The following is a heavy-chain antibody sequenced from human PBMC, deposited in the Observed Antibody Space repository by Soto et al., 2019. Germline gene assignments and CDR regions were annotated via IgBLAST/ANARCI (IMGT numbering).Heavy chain of an antibody. Sequence: SETLSLTCAVSGYSISSGYYWGWIRQPPGKGLEWIGTIYHSGSTFHNPSLKSRVTISVDTSKNQFSLRLRSVTAADTAVYYCASNSYRTWGQGILVTVSS. CDR1: GYSISSGYY. D-gene: IGHD2-21*01. V-gene: IGHV4-38-2*01. CDR3: ASNSYRT. J-gene: IGHJ1*01. CDR2: IYHSGST.